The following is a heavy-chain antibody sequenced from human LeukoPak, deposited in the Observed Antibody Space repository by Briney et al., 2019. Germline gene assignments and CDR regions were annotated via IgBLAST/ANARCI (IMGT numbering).Heavy chain of an antibody. CDR2: ISYDGSNK. D-gene: IGHD4-17*01. CDR3: ARDQVRFDAFDI. Sequence: GGSLRLSCAASGFTFSSYAMHWVRQAPGKGLEWVAVISYDGSNKYYADSVKGRFTISRDNSKNTLYLQMNSLRAEDTAVYYCARDQVRFDAFDIWGQGTMVTVSS. J-gene: IGHJ3*02. V-gene: IGHV3-30*04. CDR1: GFTFSSYA.